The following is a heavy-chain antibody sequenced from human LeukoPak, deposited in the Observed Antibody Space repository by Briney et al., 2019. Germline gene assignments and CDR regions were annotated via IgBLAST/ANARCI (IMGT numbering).Heavy chain of an antibody. J-gene: IGHJ3*02. Sequence: SETLSLTCAVYGGSFSGYYWSWIRQPPGKGLEWIGEINHSGSTNYNPSLKSRVTISVDTSKNQFSLKLSSVTAADTAVYYCARGLERWLQPDAFDIWGQGTMVTVSS. CDR1: GGSFSGYY. V-gene: IGHV4-34*01. D-gene: IGHD5-24*01. CDR3: ARGLERWLQPDAFDI. CDR2: INHSGST.